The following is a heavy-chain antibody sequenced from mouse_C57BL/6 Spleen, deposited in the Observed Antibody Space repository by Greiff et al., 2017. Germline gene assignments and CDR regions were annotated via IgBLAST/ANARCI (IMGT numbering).Heavy chain of an antibody. D-gene: IGHD1-1*01. V-gene: IGHV1-55*01. Sequence: VKLQQPGAELVKPGASVKMSCKASGYTFTSYWITWVKQRPGQGLEWIGDIYPGSGSTNYNEKFKSKATLTVDTSSSTAYMQLSSLTSEDSAVYYCARDPFTTVVATEGYFDVWGTGTTVTVSS. J-gene: IGHJ1*03. CDR2: IYPGSGST. CDR3: ARDPFTTVVATEGYFDV. CDR1: GYTFTSYW.